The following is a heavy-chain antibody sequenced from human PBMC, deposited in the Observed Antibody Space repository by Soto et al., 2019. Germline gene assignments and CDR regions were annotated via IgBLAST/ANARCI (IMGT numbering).Heavy chain of an antibody. CDR1: GVSISSSSYY. Sequence: QLLESAPGLVKPSETLSLTCIVSGVSISSSSYYWGWIRQPPGKGLEWLGSIYYSGSTYYNPSLQSRVIISVDTSKNHFSLKLSSVTAADTAVYFCASIVGYCSGGTCYSLYYFDYWGQGTLVTVSS. D-gene: IGHD2-15*01. CDR3: ASIVGYCSGGTCYSLYYFDY. J-gene: IGHJ4*02. V-gene: IGHV4-39*02. CDR2: IYYSGST.